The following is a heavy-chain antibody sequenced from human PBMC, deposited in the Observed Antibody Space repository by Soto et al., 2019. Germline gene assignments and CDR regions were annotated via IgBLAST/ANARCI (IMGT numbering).Heavy chain of an antibody. D-gene: IGHD3-3*01. J-gene: IGHJ6*02. CDR2: IIPIFGTA. V-gene: IGHV1-69*13. Sequence: GASVKVSCKASGGTFSSYAISWVRQAPGQGLEWMGGIIPIFGTANYAQKFQGRVTITAYESTSTAYMELSSLRSEDTAVYYCAREGRGVNDFWSGPHYYYGMDVWGQGTTVTVSS. CDR3: AREGRGVNDFWSGPHYYYGMDV. CDR1: GGTFSSYA.